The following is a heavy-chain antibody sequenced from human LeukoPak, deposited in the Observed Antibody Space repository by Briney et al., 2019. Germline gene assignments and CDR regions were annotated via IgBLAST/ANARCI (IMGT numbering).Heavy chain of an antibody. D-gene: IGHD6-19*01. CDR1: GGSISSSSYY. J-gene: IGHJ5*02. CDR3: ARGGTRQWLARTGPFDP. CDR2: IYYSGST. V-gene: IGHV4-39*07. Sequence: PSETLSLTCTVSGGSISSSSYYWGWIRQPPGKGLEWIRSIYYSGSTYYNPSLKSRVTISVDTSKNQFSLRLSSVTAADTAVYYCARGGTRQWLARTGPFDPWGQGTLVTVSS.